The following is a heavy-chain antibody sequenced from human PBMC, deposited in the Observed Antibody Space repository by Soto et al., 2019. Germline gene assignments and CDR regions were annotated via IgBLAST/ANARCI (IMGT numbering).Heavy chain of an antibody. CDR1: GYTFTSYD. CDR2: MNPNSGNT. V-gene: IGHV1-8*01. CDR3: ARLYYGSGSYDFPYYYYMDV. D-gene: IGHD3-10*01. J-gene: IGHJ6*03. Sequence: ASVKVSCKASGYTFTSYDINWVRQATGQGLEWMGWMNPNSGNTGYAQKFQGRVTMTRNTSISTAYMELSSLRSEDTAVYYCARLYYGSGSYDFPYYYYMDVWGKGTTVTVSS.